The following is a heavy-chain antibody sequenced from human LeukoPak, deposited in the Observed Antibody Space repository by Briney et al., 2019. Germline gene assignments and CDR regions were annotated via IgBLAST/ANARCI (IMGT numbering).Heavy chain of an antibody. Sequence: GGSLRLSRAASGFTFSSYWMSWVRQAPGKGLEWVANIKQDGSEKYYVDSVKGRFTISRDNAKNSLYLQMNSLRAEDTAVYYCAREDSTYYDFWSGYWGVYYYGMDVWGQGTTVTVSS. CDR2: IKQDGSEK. CDR3: AREDSTYYDFWSGYWGVYYYGMDV. CDR1: GFTFSSYW. V-gene: IGHV3-7*01. D-gene: IGHD3-3*01. J-gene: IGHJ6*02.